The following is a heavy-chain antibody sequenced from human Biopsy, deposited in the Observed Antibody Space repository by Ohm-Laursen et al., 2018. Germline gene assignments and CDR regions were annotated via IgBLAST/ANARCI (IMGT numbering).Heavy chain of an antibody. D-gene: IGHD5-18*01. CDR2: IYYSGST. CDR3: ARHPTHRIQQIDY. V-gene: IGHV4-59*08. J-gene: IGHJ4*02. Sequence: SDTLSLTCPVSGGSISRYYWSWIRQPPGKGLEWIGYIYYSGSTNYNPSLKSRVTISVDTSKNQFSLRLSSVTAADTAVYYCARHPTHRIQQIDYWGQGTLVTVPS. CDR1: GGSISRYY.